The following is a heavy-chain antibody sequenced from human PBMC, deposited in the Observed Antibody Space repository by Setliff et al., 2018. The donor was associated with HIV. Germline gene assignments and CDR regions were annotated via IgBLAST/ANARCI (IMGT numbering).Heavy chain of an antibody. D-gene: IGHD3-22*01. CDR3: ARATSPRPMIRGGWFDP. V-gene: IGHV4-39*01. CDR1: GGSISSSSYY. CDR2: IYYTGNT. Sequence: KLREPLSLTCTVSGGSISSSSYYWGWIRQPPGEGLELIGNIYYTGNTNDNPSLKSRVTISVDTSKNQFSLKLRSVTVADTATYYCARATSPRPMIRGGWFDPWGQGILVTVSS. J-gene: IGHJ5*02.